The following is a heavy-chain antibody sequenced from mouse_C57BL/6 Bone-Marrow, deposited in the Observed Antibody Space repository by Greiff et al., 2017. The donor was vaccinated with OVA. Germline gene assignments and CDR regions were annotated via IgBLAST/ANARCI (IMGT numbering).Heavy chain of an antibody. D-gene: IGHD2-4*01. CDR2: IYPRSGNT. CDR1: GYTFTSYG. V-gene: IGHV1-81*01. Sequence: QVQLQQSGAELARPGASVKLSCKASGYTFTSYGISWVKQSTGQGLEWIGEIYPRSGNTYYNEKFKGKATLTADKSSSTAYMELHSLTSEDSAVYFCAKGLRRAFDYWGQGTTLTVSS. CDR3: AKGLRRAFDY. J-gene: IGHJ2*01.